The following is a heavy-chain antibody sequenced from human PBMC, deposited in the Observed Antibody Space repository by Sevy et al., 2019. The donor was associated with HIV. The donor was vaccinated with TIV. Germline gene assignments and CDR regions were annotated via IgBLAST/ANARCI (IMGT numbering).Heavy chain of an antibody. Sequence: GGSLRLSCAASGFTFSDYYMSWIRQAPGKGLEWVSYISSRGSTIYYADSVKGRFTISRDNAKNSLYLQMNSLRAEDTAVYYCARRGPPGIAVAAYAFDLWGQGTMVTVSS. CDR1: GFTFSDYY. CDR3: ARRGPPGIAVAAYAFDL. J-gene: IGHJ3*01. D-gene: IGHD6-19*01. V-gene: IGHV3-11*01. CDR2: ISSRGSTI.